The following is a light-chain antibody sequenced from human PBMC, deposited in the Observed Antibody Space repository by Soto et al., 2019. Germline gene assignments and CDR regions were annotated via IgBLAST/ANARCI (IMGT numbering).Light chain of an antibody. J-gene: IGKJ5*01. V-gene: IGKV3-20*01. CDR3: QQYGSSPIT. Sequence: EIWLTQFPGTLSLSPGERATLSCTASQSFNSNYLAWYQQKPGQAPRLLIYGASTRATGVPDRFSGGGSGTDFTLTISRLEPEDFAVYYCQQYGSSPITFGQGTRLEIK. CDR1: QSFNSNY. CDR2: GAS.